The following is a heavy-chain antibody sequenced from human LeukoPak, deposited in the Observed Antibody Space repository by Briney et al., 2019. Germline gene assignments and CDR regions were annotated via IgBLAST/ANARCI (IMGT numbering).Heavy chain of an antibody. D-gene: IGHD3-10*01. Sequence: GGSLSLSCTVSEFTSSDYYMSWIRKAPGKGREWVSYIVSSGSVKYYADSVKGRFTISRDNAKNSLYPQMNSLRAEDTAVYYCARDGSGSYSASFDYWGQGTLVTVSS. V-gene: IGHV3-11*04. J-gene: IGHJ4*02. CDR2: IVSSGSVK. CDR3: ARDGSGSYSASFDY. CDR1: EFTSSDYY.